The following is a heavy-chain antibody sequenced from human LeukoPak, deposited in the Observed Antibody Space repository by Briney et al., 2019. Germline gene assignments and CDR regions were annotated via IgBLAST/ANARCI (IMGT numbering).Heavy chain of an antibody. CDR3: ARDLAVAGTNYFDF. V-gene: IGHV4-4*02. D-gene: IGHD6-19*01. CDR1: GDSISTNEW. J-gene: IGHJ4*02. CDR2: VFHSGST. Sequence: PSGTLSLTCSVSGDSISTNEWWSWVRQPPGKGLEWIGEVFHSGSTNYNPSLKSRVTISIDKSKNQFSLEVTSVTAADTAIYYRARDLAVAGTNYFDFWGQGVLVTVSS.